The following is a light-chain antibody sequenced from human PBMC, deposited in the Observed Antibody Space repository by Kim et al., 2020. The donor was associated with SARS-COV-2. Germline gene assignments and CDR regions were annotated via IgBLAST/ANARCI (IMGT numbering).Light chain of an antibody. CDR1: RSNSSW. V-gene: IGKV1-5*03. J-gene: IGKJ2*01. CDR3: QLYNSFPDT. Sequence: SVSVRARGTSTGRDSRSNSSWLACYEQKTGKAPKLQICRASNLKSGVPSMFSGRASGTVFTRTISSLQCNDFATYYCQLYNSFPDTFGQGTKLDI. CDR2: RAS.